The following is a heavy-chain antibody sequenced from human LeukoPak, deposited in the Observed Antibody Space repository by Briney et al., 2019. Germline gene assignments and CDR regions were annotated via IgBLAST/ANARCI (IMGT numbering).Heavy chain of an antibody. D-gene: IGHD3-10*01. CDR2: ISGSGGST. CDR1: GFTFSSCA. CDR3: AKLPLDFTMVRGVNYFDY. Sequence: PGGSLRLSCAASGFTFSSCAMSWVRQAPGKGLEWVSAISGSGGSTYYADSVKGRFTISRDNSKNTLYLQMNSLRAEDTAVYYCAKLPLDFTMVRGVNYFDYWGQGTLVTVSS. V-gene: IGHV3-23*01. J-gene: IGHJ4*02.